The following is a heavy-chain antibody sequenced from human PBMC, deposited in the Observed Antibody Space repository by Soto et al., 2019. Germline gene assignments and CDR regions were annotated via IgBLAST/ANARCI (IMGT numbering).Heavy chain of an antibody. CDR3: AREVSMATTFFDS. J-gene: IGHJ4*02. CDR2: IYTSGST. Sequence: SETLSLTCTVSGGSISSYYWSWIRQPAGKGLEWIGRIYTSGSTNSNPSLKSRVTMSVDTSKTQFSLKLTSVTAADTAVYYCAREVSMATTFFDSWGQGTLVTVSS. D-gene: IGHD5-12*01. CDR1: GGSISSYY. V-gene: IGHV4-4*07.